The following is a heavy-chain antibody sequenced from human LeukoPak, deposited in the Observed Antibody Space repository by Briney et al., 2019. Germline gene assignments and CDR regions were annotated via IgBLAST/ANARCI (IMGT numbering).Heavy chain of an antibody. CDR2: IYSGGST. CDR1: GFTVSSNY. Sequence: GGSLRLSCAASGFTVSSNYMSWVRQAPGKGLEWVSVIYSGGSTYYADSVKGRFTISRDNSKNTLYLQMNSLRAEDTAVYYCAQSYDYVWGTLGGYWGQGTLVTVSS. D-gene: IGHD3-16*01. J-gene: IGHJ4*02. CDR3: AQSYDYVWGTLGGY. V-gene: IGHV3-53*01.